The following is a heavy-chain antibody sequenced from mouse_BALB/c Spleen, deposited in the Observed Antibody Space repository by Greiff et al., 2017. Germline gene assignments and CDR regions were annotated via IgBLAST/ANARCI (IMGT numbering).Heavy chain of an antibody. CDR1: GYTFTDYY. CDR3: SRGGYYYYLDY. Sequence: VQLQQSGAELARPGASVKLSCKASGYTFTDYYINWVKQRPGQGLEWIGEIYPGSGNTYYNEKFKGKATLTADKSSRTAYIQLSSLTSDDSAVYFCSRGGYYYYLDYWGQGTTLTVSS. V-gene: IGHV1-77*01. D-gene: IGHD2-4*01. CDR2: IYPGSGNT. J-gene: IGHJ2*01.